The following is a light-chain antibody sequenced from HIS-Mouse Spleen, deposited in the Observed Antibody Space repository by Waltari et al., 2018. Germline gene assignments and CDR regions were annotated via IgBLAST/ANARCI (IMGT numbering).Light chain of an antibody. J-gene: IGLJ2*01. V-gene: IGLV2-23*03. CDR3: CSYAGSSTFRV. CDR2: EGS. Sequence: QSALTQPASVSGSPGQSITISCTGTSSDVGSYNLVSWYQQHPGKAPKLMIYEGSKRASGVSNPFSGSKSGNPASLPISGLQAGDQADYYCCSYAGSSTFRVFGGGTKLTVL. CDR1: SSDVGSYNL.